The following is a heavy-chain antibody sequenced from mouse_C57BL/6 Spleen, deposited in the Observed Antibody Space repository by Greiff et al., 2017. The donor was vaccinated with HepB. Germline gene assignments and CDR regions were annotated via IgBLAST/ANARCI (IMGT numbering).Heavy chain of an antibody. V-gene: IGHV1-82*01. CDR3: ARELTTVEAEVYYAMDY. D-gene: IGHD1-1*01. Sequence: QVQLQQSGPELVKPGASVKISCKASGYAFSSSWMNWVKQRPGKGLEWIGRIYPGDGDTNYNGKFKGKATLTADKSSSTAYMQLSSLTSEDSAVYFCARELTTVEAEVYYAMDYWGQGTSVTVSS. CDR2: IYPGDGDT. J-gene: IGHJ4*01. CDR1: GYAFSSSW.